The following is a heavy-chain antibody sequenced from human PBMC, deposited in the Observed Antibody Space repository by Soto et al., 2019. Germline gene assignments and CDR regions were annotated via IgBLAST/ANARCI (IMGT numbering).Heavy chain of an antibody. Sequence: GGSLRLSCAASGFTVSSNYMSWVRLAPGRGLEWVSIIYSSGGTYYADSVKGRFTISRDNSRNTLYLQMNSLRADDTAVYYCARSEVAGTVRWFDPWGQGTLVTVSS. J-gene: IGHJ5*02. D-gene: IGHD5-12*01. V-gene: IGHV3-66*01. CDR2: IYSSGGT. CDR3: ARSEVAGTVRWFDP. CDR1: GFTVSSNY.